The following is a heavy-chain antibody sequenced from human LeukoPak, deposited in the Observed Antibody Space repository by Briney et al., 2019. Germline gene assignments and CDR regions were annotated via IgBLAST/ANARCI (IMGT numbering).Heavy chain of an antibody. J-gene: IGHJ3*02. CDR3: ARDRCSGGSCYSFGAFDI. CDR2: IYYSGST. Sequence: SETLSLTCTVSGGSISSYYWSWIRQPPGKGLEWIGYIYYSGSTNYNPSLKSRVTISVDTSKNQFSLKLSSVTAADTAVYYCARDRCSGGSCYSFGAFDIWGQGTMVTVSS. CDR1: GGSISSYY. D-gene: IGHD2-15*01. V-gene: IGHV4-59*12.